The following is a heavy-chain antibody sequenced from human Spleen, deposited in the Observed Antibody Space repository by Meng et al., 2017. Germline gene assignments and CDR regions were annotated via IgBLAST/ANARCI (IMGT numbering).Heavy chain of an antibody. Sequence: ASVKVSCKASGYTFTSYIMHWVRQAPGQRLEWMAWINAGNGNTKYSQKFQERVTITRDMSTSTAYMELSSLRSEDTAVYYCAAVGHPTYYDFWSGYYFDYWGQGTLVTVSS. CDR1: GYTFTSYI. CDR2: INAGNGNT. D-gene: IGHD3-3*01. CDR3: AAVGHPTYYDFWSGYYFDY. V-gene: IGHV1-3*01. J-gene: IGHJ4*02.